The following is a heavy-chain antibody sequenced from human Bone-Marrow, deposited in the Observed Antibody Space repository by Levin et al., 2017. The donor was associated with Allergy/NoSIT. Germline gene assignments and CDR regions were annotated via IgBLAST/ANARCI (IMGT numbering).Heavy chain of an antibody. J-gene: IGHJ4*02. CDR2: ISYDGSNK. V-gene: IGHV3-30-3*01. CDR3: AREPRKPFSITGRKDY. Sequence: GGSLRLSCAASGFTFSSYAMHWVRQAPGKGLEWVAVISYDGSNKYYADSVKGRFTISRDNSKNTLYLQMNSLRAEDTAVYYCAREPRKPFSITGRKDYWGQGTLVTVSS. D-gene: IGHD1-20*01. CDR1: GFTFSSYA.